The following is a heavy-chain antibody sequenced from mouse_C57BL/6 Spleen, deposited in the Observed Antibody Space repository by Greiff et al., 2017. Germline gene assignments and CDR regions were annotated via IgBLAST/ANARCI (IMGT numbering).Heavy chain of an antibody. Sequence: QVQLQQPGAELVKPGASVKLSCKASGYTFTSYWMHWVKQRPGRGLEWIGRIDPNSGGTKYNEKFKSKATLTVDKPSSTAYMRLSSLTSEDSAVYYCARDKDDAMDYWGQGTSVTVSS. D-gene: IGHD1-3*01. CDR3: ARDKDDAMDY. CDR1: GYTFTSYW. J-gene: IGHJ4*01. V-gene: IGHV1-72*01. CDR2: IDPNSGGT.